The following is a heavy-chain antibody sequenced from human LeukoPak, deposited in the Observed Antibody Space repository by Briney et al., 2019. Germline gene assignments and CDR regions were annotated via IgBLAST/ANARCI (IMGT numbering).Heavy chain of an antibody. J-gene: IGHJ4*02. CDR3: ARGPASRGIFDY. CDR2: LYIGSDK. Sequence: GGSLRLSCAVSVSTVSAHYMSWVRQAPEKGLECVLFLYIGSDKYYADSVKGRSTISRDNPKITLYLQMNSLRAEDTAVYYCARGPASRGIFDYSGQGTLVTVSS. CDR1: VSTVSAHY. D-gene: IGHD1-26*01. V-gene: IGHV3-53*01.